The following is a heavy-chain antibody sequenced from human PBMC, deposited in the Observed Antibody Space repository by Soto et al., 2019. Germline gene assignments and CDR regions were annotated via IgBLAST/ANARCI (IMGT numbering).Heavy chain of an antibody. CDR3: ARDEYYYGSGAFGDY. CDR2: IITILGIA. J-gene: IGHJ4*02. CDR1: GGTFSSYT. Sequence: QVQLVQSGAEVKNPGSSVKISCKASGGTFSSYTISWVRQAPGQGLEWMGRIITILGIANYAQTFQGRVTITADKSTSTAYMEMRSLRSEDTAVYYCARDEYYYGSGAFGDYWGQGTLVTVSS. V-gene: IGHV1-69*08. D-gene: IGHD3-10*01.